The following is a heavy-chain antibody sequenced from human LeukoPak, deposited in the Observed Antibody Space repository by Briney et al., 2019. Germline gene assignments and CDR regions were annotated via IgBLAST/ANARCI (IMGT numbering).Heavy chain of an antibody. CDR3: ARPGTPLYYYYGMDV. J-gene: IGHJ6*01. Sequence: SETLSLTCTVSGGSIRRHFWGWIRHPPGEGREWLGYINDNGGASYNPSLNSRVTMSADTSKTELSLRLSSVTDADTAVYYCARPGTPLYYYYGMDVWGPGTTVTVSS. CDR2: INDNGGA. CDR1: GGSIRRHF. D-gene: IGHD1-26*01. V-gene: IGHV4-59*08.